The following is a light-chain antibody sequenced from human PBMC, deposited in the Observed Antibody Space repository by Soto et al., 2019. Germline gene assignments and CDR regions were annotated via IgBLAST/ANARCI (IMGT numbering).Light chain of an antibody. Sequence: DLPMTQSPSSLSASVGDRVTITCRASQSISSYLNWYQQKPGKAPKLLIYAASSLQSGVPSRFSGSGSGTDFTLTISSLQPEDCATYYCQQTYSTPWTFGQGTKVEIK. CDR1: QSISSY. CDR3: QQTYSTPWT. CDR2: AAS. V-gene: IGKV1-39*01. J-gene: IGKJ1*01.